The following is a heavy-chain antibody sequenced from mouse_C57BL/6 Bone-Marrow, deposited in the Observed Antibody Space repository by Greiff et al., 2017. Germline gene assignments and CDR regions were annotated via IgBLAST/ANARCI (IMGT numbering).Heavy chain of an antibody. CDR3: ARSDYYGSSYDYWYFDV. CDR1: GYTFTSYW. CDR2: IDPSDSYT. Sequence: QVQLQQPGAELVRPGTSVKLSCKASGYTFTSYWMHWVKQRPGQGLEWIGVIDPSDSYTNYNQKFKGKAPLTVDTSSSTAYMQLSSLTSEDSAVYYCARSDYYGSSYDYWYFDVWGTGTTVTVSS. D-gene: IGHD1-1*01. V-gene: IGHV1-59*01. J-gene: IGHJ1*03.